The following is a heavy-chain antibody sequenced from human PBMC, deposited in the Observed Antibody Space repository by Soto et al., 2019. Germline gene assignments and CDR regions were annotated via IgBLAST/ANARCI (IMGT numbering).Heavy chain of an antibody. CDR3: ARFSSSWYGRIDY. V-gene: IGHV3-33*01. J-gene: IGHJ4*02. CDR2: IWYDGSNK. D-gene: IGHD6-13*01. Sequence: QVQLVESGGGVVQPGRSLRLSCAAFGFTFSSYGMHWVRQAPGKGLEWVAVIWYDGSNKYYADSVKGRFTISRDNSKNTLYLQMNSLRAEDTAVYFCARFSSSWYGRIDYWGQGTLVTVSS. CDR1: GFTFSSYG.